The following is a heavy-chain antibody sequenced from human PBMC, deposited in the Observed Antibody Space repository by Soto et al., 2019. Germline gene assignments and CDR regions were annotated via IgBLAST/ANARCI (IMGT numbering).Heavy chain of an antibody. CDR2: IWYDGSNQ. CDR3: ARASPPDY. CDR1: GFTFGSYG. V-gene: IGHV3-33*01. Sequence: QVQLVESGGGVVQPGRSLRLSCAASGFTFGSYGMHWVRQAPGKGLEWVAVIWYDGSNQNYVDSVKGRFTISRDNFKNTVDLQMNSLRAEDTALYYCARASPPDYWGQGTLVTVSS. J-gene: IGHJ4*02.